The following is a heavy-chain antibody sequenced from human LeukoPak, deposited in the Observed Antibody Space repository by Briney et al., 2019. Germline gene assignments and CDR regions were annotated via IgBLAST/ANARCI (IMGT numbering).Heavy chain of an antibody. D-gene: IGHD1-26*01. Sequence: PSETLSLTCAVYGGSFSGYYWSWIRQPPGKGLEWIGEINHSGSTNYNPSLKSRVTISVDTSKNQFSLKLSSVTAADTVVYYCARGLRWDSNCFDYWGQGTLVTVSS. CDR1: GGSFSGYY. CDR3: ARGLRWDSNCFDY. V-gene: IGHV4-34*01. J-gene: IGHJ4*02. CDR2: INHSGST.